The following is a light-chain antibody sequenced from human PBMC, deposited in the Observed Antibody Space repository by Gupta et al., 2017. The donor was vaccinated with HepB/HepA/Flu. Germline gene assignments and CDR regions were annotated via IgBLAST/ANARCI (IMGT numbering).Light chain of an antibody. J-gene: IGKJ3*01. V-gene: IGKV1-9*01. Sequence: DIQFTQSPSFLSASVGDRVTITCRASQGISSYLAWYQQKPGKAPKLLIYAASTLQSGVPSRFSGSGSGTEFTLTISSLQPEDFATYYRQQLNSYPIFGPGTKVDIK. CDR1: QGISSY. CDR3: QQLNSYPI. CDR2: AAS.